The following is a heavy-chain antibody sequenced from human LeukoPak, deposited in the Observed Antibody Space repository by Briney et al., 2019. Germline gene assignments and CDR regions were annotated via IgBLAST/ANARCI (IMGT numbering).Heavy chain of an antibody. D-gene: IGHD2-21*01. CDR3: ARGYSSDN. J-gene: IGHJ4*02. V-gene: IGHV3-66*01. CDR1: GFTVISNY. Sequence: GGSLRHSSAASGFTVISNYVSWVRQAPGKGLEWVSVIYSGGSTYYADSGKGRFTISRDNSKNTLNLQMNSLRAEDAAVYYCARGYSSDNWGQGTLATVSS. CDR2: IYSGGST.